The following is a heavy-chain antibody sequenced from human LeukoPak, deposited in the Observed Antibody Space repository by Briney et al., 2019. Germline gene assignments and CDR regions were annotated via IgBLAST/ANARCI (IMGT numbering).Heavy chain of an antibody. CDR2: MNPNSGNT. CDR1: GYTFTSYD. CDR3: ARCEVVTATDAFDI. V-gene: IGHV1-8*01. D-gene: IGHD2-21*02. J-gene: IGHJ3*02. Sequence: GASVKVSCKASGYTFTSYDINWVRQATGQGLEWMGWMNPNSGNTGYAQKFQGRVTMTRNTSISTAYMELSSLRSEDTAVYYCARCEVVTATDAFDIWGQGTMVTVSS.